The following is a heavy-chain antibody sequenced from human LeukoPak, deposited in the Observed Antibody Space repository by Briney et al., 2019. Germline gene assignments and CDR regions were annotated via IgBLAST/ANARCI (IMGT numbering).Heavy chain of an antibody. J-gene: IGHJ4*02. CDR3: ARVHSYGLYYFDY. D-gene: IGHD5-18*01. Sequence: ASVKVSCKASGYTFTGYYMHWVRQAPGQGLEWMGWINPNSGGTNYAQKFQGRVTMTRDTSISTAYMELSRLRSDDTAVYYCARVHSYGLYYFDYWGQGTLVTVSP. CDR2: INPNSGGT. CDR1: GYTFTGYY. V-gene: IGHV1-2*02.